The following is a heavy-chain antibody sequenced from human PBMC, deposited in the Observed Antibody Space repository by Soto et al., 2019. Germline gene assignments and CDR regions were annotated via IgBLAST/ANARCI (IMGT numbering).Heavy chain of an antibody. V-gene: IGHV3-11*01. Sequence: QMQLVQSGGGLVKPGGSLTLSCKASGFTFSDYYMIWVRQTPGKGLEWLSYISDSGSTIYYADSVRARFTIFGENAENSVYLQMDGLTDGDTAFYYCAGGGNRLTGGGWLGPWGQGNVVTVSS. CDR3: AGGGNRLTGGGWLGP. D-gene: IGHD3-16*01. CDR2: ISDSGSTI. J-gene: IGHJ4*02. CDR1: GFTFSDYY.